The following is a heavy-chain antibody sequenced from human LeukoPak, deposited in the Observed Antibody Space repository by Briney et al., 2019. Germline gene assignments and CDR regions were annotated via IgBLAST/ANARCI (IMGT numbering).Heavy chain of an antibody. Sequence: PGGSLRLSCAASGFTFDDYAMHWVRQAPGKGLEWVSLISGDSGSTFYADSVKGRFTISRDNSKNSLYLQMNSPRNDDTALYYCARDTEGYIYGYYYYGMDVWGQGTTVTVSS. CDR2: ISGDSGST. CDR3: ARDTEGYIYGYYYYGMDV. D-gene: IGHD5-18*01. CDR1: GFTFDDYA. J-gene: IGHJ6*02. V-gene: IGHV3-43*02.